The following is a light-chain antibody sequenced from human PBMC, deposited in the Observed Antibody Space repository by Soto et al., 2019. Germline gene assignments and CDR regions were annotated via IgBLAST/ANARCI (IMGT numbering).Light chain of an antibody. CDR3: CSYAGSYTYV. Sequence: QSALTQPRSVSGSPGQSVTISCTGTSSDVGGYNYVSWYQQHPGKAPKLMIYDVSKRPSGVPDRFSGSKSGNTASLTISGLPAGDEGDYYCCSYAGSYTYVFGTGTKLTVL. CDR2: DVS. J-gene: IGLJ1*01. V-gene: IGLV2-11*01. CDR1: SSDVGGYNY.